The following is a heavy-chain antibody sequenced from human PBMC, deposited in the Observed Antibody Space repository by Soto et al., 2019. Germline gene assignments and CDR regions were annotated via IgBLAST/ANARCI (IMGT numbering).Heavy chain of an antibody. CDR3: ARDLGRFDY. CDR1: GFTFSTFW. J-gene: IGHJ4*02. CDR2: INQDGSEG. V-gene: IGHV3-7*05. Sequence: GGSLRLSCAVSGFTFSTFWMTWVRQAPGKGLEWVARINQDGSEGYYVDSVKGRFTISRDNAKNSLYLQLSSLRDEDTAVYYCARDLGRFDYWGQGTLVTVSS.